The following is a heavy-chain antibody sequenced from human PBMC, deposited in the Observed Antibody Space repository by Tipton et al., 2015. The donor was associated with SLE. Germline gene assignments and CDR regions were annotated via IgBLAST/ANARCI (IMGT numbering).Heavy chain of an antibody. CDR1: GFTFSSYS. J-gene: IGHJ6*03. Sequence: SLRLSCAASGFTFSSYSMNWVRQAPGKGLEWVSSISSSSSYIYYADSVKGRFTISRDNAKNSLYLQMNSLRAEDTAVYYCARDSSYDFWSGSLPYYYYMDVWGKGTTVTVSS. V-gene: IGHV3-21*01. D-gene: IGHD3-3*01. CDR2: ISSSSSYI. CDR3: ARDSSYDFWSGSLPYYYYMDV.